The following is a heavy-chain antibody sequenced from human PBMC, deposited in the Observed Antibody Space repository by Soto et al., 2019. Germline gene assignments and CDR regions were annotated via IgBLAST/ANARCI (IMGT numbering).Heavy chain of an antibody. V-gene: IGHV3-30*18. CDR3: AKASHCNKGRCSLGLIGDRAFDI. CDR2: ISYDGSKK. CDR1: GLTFSAYG. D-gene: IGHD2-8*01. Sequence: QARLVESGGGVVQPGRSLRLSCEGSGLTFSAYGMHWVRQAPGKGLEWVATISYDGSKKYFGDSVKGRFTISRDNSKSTLYLEMNSLRTEDTAVYYCAKASHCNKGRCSLGLIGDRAFDIWGQGTMVTVSS. J-gene: IGHJ3*02.